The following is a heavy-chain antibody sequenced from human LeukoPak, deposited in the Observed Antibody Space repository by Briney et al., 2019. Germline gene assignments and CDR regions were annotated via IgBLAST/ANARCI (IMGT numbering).Heavy chain of an antibody. CDR3: AKSHGYSYGFDY. CDR1: GFTFSRYG. CDR2: ISYDASNK. Sequence: GRSLRLSCAASGFTFSRYGMHWVRQTPGKGLEWVAVISYDASNKYYADSVRGRFTISRDNSKNTLYLQMNSLRAEDTAVYYCAKSHGYSYGFDYWGQGTLVTVSS. D-gene: IGHD5-18*01. J-gene: IGHJ4*02. V-gene: IGHV3-30*18.